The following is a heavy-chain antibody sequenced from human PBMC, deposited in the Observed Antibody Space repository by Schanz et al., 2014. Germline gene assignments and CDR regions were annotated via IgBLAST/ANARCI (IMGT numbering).Heavy chain of an antibody. CDR3: ARDTTWRLDL. J-gene: IGHJ2*01. CDR2: VFPNGIT. D-gene: IGHD1-1*01. CDR1: GGSIRSGTYY. Sequence: QVQLQESGPGLVKPSQTLSLTCTVSGGSIRSGTYYWSWIRQPAGKALEWDERVFPNGITNYTPSRKSRNQIPLDTSKTQFSQPLTSLTAADTAVYYCARDTTWRLDLWGRGTLVTVSS. V-gene: IGHV4-61*02.